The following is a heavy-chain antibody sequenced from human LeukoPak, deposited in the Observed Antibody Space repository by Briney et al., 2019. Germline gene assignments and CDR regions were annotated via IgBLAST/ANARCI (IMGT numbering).Heavy chain of an antibody. CDR2: LYYSGRT. Sequence: ASETLSLTCTVSGVSINNYYWSWIRQPPGKGLEWIGYLYYSGRTNYNPSLKSRVTMSVDTSKNQFSLKLTSVTAADTAVYYCARDGGRTSSDAVEIWGQGTMVIVSS. CDR1: GVSINNYY. J-gene: IGHJ3*02. D-gene: IGHD2-2*01. CDR3: ARDGGRTSSDAVEI. V-gene: IGHV4-59*12.